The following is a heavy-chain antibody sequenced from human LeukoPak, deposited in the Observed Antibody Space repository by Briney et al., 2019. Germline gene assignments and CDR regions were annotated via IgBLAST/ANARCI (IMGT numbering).Heavy chain of an antibody. V-gene: IGHV3-9*01. CDR3: AKAMDYGGNWNYFDY. D-gene: IGHD4-23*01. CDR1: GFTFDDYA. CDR2: ISWNSGSI. Sequence: GGSLRLSCAASGFTFDDYAMHWVRQAPGKGLEWVSGISWNSGSIGYADSVKGRFTISRDNAKNSLYLQMNSLRAEDTALYYCAKAMDYGGNWNYFDYWGQGTLVTVSS. J-gene: IGHJ4*02.